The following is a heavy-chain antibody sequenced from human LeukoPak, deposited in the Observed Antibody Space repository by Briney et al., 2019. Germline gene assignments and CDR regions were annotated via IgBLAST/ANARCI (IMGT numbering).Heavy chain of an antibody. D-gene: IGHD2-2*01. CDR2: IYYSGST. CDR1: GGSISSYY. Sequence: SETLSLTCTVSGGSISSYYWSWIWQPPGKGLKWIGYIYYSGSTNYNPSLKSRVTISLDTSKNQFSLKLSSVTAADTAVYYCARGAYCSTTSCYYFDYWGQGTLVTVSS. V-gene: IGHV4-59*01. J-gene: IGHJ4*02. CDR3: ARGAYCSTTSCYYFDY.